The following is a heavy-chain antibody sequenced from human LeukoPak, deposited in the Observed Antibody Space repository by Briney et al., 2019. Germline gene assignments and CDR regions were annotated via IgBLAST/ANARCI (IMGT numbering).Heavy chain of an antibody. V-gene: IGHV1-8*01. Sequence: GASVKVSCKASGYSFTTYDINWVRQATGQGLEWMGWMNPNSGNTGYAQRFQGRVTMTRDTSMSTAYMELNSLTSEDTAVYYCARVPYCSNGICYTHYYCDYWGQGTLVTVSS. CDR3: ARVPYCSNGICYTHYYCDY. J-gene: IGHJ4*02. CDR1: GYSFTTYD. D-gene: IGHD2-8*01. CDR2: MNPNSGNT.